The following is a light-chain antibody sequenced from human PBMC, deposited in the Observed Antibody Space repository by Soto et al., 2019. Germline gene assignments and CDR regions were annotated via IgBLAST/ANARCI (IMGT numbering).Light chain of an antibody. Sequence: QSALTQPASVSGSPGQSIAISCTGTSSDVGGYNYVSWYQQHPGKAPKLMIYDVSNRPSGLSNRFSGSKSGNTASLTISGLQAEDEADYYCSSYTSTSTPVVFGTGTKVTVL. V-gene: IGLV2-14*01. CDR2: DVS. J-gene: IGLJ1*01. CDR1: SSDVGGYNY. CDR3: SSYTSTSTPVV.